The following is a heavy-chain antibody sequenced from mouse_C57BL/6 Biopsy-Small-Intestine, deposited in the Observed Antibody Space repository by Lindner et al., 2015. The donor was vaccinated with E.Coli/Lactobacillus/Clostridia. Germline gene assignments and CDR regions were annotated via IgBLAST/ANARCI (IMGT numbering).Heavy chain of an antibody. V-gene: IGHV1-80*01. J-gene: IGHJ4*01. D-gene: IGHD1-1*01. Sequence: VQLQESGAELVKPGASVKISCKASGYAFSSYWMNWVKQRPGKGLEWIGQIYPGDGDTNYNGKFKGKATLTADKSSSTACMQLSSLTSEDSAVYFCAREPYYYGSSYSYYAMDYWGQGTSVTVSS. CDR1: GYAFSSYW. CDR3: AREPYYYGSSYSYYAMDY. CDR2: IYPGDGDT.